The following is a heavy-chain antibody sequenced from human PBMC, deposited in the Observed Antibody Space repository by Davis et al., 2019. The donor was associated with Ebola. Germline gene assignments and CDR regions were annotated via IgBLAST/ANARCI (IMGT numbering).Heavy chain of an antibody. Sequence: GESLKISCAASGFTFSSYWMHWVRQAPGKGLVWVSRINSDGSSTSYADSVKGRFTISRDNAKNTLYLQMNSLRAEDTAVYYCARVDSSGWYYFDYWGQGTLVTVSS. CDR3: ARVDSSGWYYFDY. CDR2: INSDGSST. J-gene: IGHJ4*02. CDR1: GFTFSSYW. V-gene: IGHV3-74*01. D-gene: IGHD6-19*01.